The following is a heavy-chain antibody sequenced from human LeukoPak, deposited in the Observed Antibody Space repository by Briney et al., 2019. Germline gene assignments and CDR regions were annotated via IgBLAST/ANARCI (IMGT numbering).Heavy chain of an antibody. D-gene: IGHD6-13*01. CDR3: ARGWLAAADYYFDY. V-gene: IGHV4-34*01. Sequence: SETLSLTCAVYGGSFSGYYWSWIRQPPGKGLEWIGEINHSGSTNYNPSLKSRVTISVDTSKNQFSLKLSSVTAADTAVYYCARGWLAAADYYFDYWGQGTLVTVSS. CDR2: INHSGST. CDR1: GGSFSGYY. J-gene: IGHJ4*02.